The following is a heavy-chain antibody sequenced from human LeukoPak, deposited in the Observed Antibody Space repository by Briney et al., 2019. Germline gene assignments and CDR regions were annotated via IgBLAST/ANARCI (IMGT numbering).Heavy chain of an antibody. D-gene: IGHD6-13*01. J-gene: IGHJ1*01. V-gene: IGHV4-59*01. CDR1: GGSMSGYF. CDR3: ARSITSSWYGDFQH. Sequence: SETLSLTRTVSGGSMSGYFWCWIRQPPGKGLEWTGYIYYSGSTNYNPSLKSRVTISVDTSKNQFSLKLSSVTAADTAVYYCARSITSSWYGDFQHWGQGTLVTVSS. CDR2: IYYSGST.